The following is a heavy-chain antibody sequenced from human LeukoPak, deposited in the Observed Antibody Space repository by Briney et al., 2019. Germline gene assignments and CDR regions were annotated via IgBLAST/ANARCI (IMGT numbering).Heavy chain of an antibody. J-gene: IGHJ4*02. CDR2: INHNGNVN. Sequence: GGSLRLSCAASGFTFSSYWMNWARQAPGKGLEWVASINHNGNVNYYVDSVKGRFTISRDNAKNSLYLQMNSLRAEDTAVYYCARGNIKFDYWGQGTLATVSS. CDR1: GFTFSSYW. CDR3: ARGNIKFDY. V-gene: IGHV3-7*01.